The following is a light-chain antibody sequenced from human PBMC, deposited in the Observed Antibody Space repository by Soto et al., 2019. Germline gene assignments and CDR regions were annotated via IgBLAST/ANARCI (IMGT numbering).Light chain of an antibody. CDR1: QRVSSY. CDR2: GAS. Sequence: ILFTKSPGTRPLSPGERATLSCRASQRVSSYLAWYQQKQGQAPRLLIYGASNRANGIPDRSSSGGSWTNYILIISRLEPADFSVYYYQQYGSSPTWTFGQGTKVDIK. V-gene: IGKV3-20*01. CDR3: QQYGSSPTWT. J-gene: IGKJ1*01.